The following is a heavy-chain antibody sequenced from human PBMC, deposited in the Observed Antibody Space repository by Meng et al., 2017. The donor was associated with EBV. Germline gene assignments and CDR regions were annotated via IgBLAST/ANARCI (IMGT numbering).Heavy chain of an antibody. CDR3: ARDVYGSGTYRSDP. J-gene: IGHJ5*02. CDR1: VNTFTRND. D-gene: IGHD3-10*01. Sequence: AGVKMPGPSLKVSCKASVNTFTRNDINWVRQAPGQGLEWMGWMNPDSGDTGYAQKFQGRVTMTRDTSINTAYMDLSNLKSEDTALYYCARDVYGSGTYRSDPWGQGTLVTVSS. V-gene: IGHV1-8*01. CDR2: MNPDSGDT.